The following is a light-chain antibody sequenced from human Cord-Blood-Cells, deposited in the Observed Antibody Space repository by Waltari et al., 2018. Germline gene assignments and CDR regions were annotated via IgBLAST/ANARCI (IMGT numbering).Light chain of an antibody. CDR1: QDISNY. J-gene: IGKJ3*01. CDR3: QQYDNLPFT. CDR2: DAS. V-gene: IGKV1-33*01. Sequence: DIQMTQSPSSLSASVGDRVTITCQASQDISNYLNWYQQKPGKAPKLLIYDASNLETGVPSRFSGSGSGTDFTFTISSLQPEDSATYYCQQYDNLPFTFGHGTKVDIK.